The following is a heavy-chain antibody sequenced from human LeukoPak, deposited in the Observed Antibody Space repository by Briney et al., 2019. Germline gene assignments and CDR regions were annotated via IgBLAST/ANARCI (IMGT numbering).Heavy chain of an antibody. V-gene: IGHV3-21*01. CDR3: ARDLTYCGGDCYPYYFDY. D-gene: IGHD2-21*01. CDR2: ISGSSSYI. CDR1: GFTFSSYS. Sequence: GGSLRLSCAASGFTFSSYSMNWVRQAPGKGLEWVSSISGSSSYIYYADSVKGRFTISRDNAKNSLYLQMNSLRAEDTAVYFCARDLTYCGGDCYPYYFDYWGQGTLVTVSS. J-gene: IGHJ4*02.